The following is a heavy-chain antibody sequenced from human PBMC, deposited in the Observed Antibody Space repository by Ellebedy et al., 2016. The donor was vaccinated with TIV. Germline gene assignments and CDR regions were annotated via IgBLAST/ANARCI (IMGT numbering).Heavy chain of an antibody. CDR2: ISWNSGSI. CDR3: AKDIGEQQLGGSLDY. J-gene: IGHJ4*02. Sequence: SLKISCAASGFTFDDYAMHWVRQAPGKGLEWVSGISWNSGSIGYADSVKGRFTISRDNAKNSLYLQMNSLRAEDTALYYCAKDIGEQQLGGSLDYWGQGTLVTVSS. D-gene: IGHD6-13*01. V-gene: IGHV3-9*01. CDR1: GFTFDDYA.